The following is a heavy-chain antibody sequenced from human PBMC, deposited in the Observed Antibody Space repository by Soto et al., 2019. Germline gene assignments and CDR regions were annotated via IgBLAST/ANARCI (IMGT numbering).Heavy chain of an antibody. CDR1: GGSISSYY. V-gene: IGHV4-59*01. CDR2: IYYSGST. J-gene: IGHJ4*02. CDR3: ARDLDDYFDY. Sequence: PSETLSLTCTVSGGSISSYYWSWIRQPPGKGLEWIGYIYYSGSTNYNPSLKSRVTISVDTSKNQLSLKLSSVTAADTAVYYCARDLDDYFDYWGQGTLVTVS. D-gene: IGHD1-1*01.